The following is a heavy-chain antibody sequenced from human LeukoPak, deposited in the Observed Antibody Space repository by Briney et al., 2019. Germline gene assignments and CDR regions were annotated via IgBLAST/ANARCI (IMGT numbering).Heavy chain of an antibody. Sequence: PGGSLRLSCAASGFTFSSYWVNWVRQAPGKGLEWVSYISATSEIHYADSVKGRFTISRDNAKNSLYLQMNGLTDEDTAVYYCARRGAAIDYWGQGTLVTVSS. V-gene: IGHV3-48*02. J-gene: IGHJ4*02. CDR2: ISATSEI. CDR1: GFTFSSYW. D-gene: IGHD1-26*01. CDR3: ARRGAAIDY.